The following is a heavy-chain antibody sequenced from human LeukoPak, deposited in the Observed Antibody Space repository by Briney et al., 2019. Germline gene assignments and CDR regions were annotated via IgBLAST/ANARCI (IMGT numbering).Heavy chain of an antibody. CDR2: INPNSGGT. J-gene: IGHJ1*01. CDR3: ATYAEQQLVWVYSQH. CDR1: GYTFTGYY. D-gene: IGHD6-13*01. V-gene: IGHV1-2*02. Sequence: ASVKVSCKASGYTFTGYYMHWVRQAPGQGLEWMGWINPNSGGTNYAQKFQGRVTMTRDTSISTAYMELSSLRSEDTAVYYCATYAEQQLVWVYSQHWGQGTLVTVAS.